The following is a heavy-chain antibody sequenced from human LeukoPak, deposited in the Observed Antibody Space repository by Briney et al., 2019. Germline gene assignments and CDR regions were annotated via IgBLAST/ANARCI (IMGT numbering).Heavy chain of an antibody. J-gene: IGHJ6*02. Sequence: SETLSLTCTVSGGSISSGGYYWSWIRQHPGKGLEWIGYIYYSGSTYHNPSLQSRVTISVDTSKNQFSLKLSSVTAADTAVYYCAREGVACWGLSGMDVWGPGTTVTVSS. V-gene: IGHV4-31*03. D-gene: IGHD7-27*01. CDR3: AREGVACWGLSGMDV. CDR1: GGSISSGGYY. CDR2: IYYSGST.